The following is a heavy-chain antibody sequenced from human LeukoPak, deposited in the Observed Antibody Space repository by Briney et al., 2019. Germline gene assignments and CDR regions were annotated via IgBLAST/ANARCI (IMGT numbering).Heavy chain of an antibody. CDR3: ARDSYGSGSYRTPLNWFDP. CDR2: IIPILGIA. CDR1: GGTFSSYA. V-gene: IGHV1-69*04. J-gene: IGHJ5*02. Sequence: SVKVSCKASGGTFSSYAISWVRQPPGQGLEWMGRIIPILGIANYAQKFQGRVTITADKSTSTAYMELSSLRSEDTAVYYCARDSYGSGSYRTPLNWFDPWGQGTLVTVSS. D-gene: IGHD3-10*01.